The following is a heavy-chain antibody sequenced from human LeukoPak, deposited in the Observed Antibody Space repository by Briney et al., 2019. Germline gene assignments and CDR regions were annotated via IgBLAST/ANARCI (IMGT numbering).Heavy chain of an antibody. CDR3: ARDRGERGFDY. CDR1: GFTFSSYW. Sequence: GGSLRLSCAASGFTFSSYWMSWVRQAPGKGLEWVANIKQDGSEKYYVDSVKGRFSISRDNTKNSLYLQMNSLRVEDTAVYYCARDRGERGFDYWGQGTLVSVSS. D-gene: IGHD3-10*01. J-gene: IGHJ4*02. CDR2: IKQDGSEK. V-gene: IGHV3-7*01.